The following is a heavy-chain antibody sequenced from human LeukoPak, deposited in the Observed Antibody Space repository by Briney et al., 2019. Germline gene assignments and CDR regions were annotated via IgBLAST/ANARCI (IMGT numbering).Heavy chain of an antibody. CDR3: ARSPGVGYCSSTSCYRLDYYYGMDV. D-gene: IGHD2-2*02. V-gene: IGHV4-59*01. Sequence: SETLSLTCTVSGGSISSYYWSWIRQPPGKGLEWIGYIYYSGSTNYNPSLKSRVTISVDTSKNPFSLKLSSVTAADTAVYYCARSPGVGYCSSTSCYRLDYYYGMDVWGQGTTVTVSS. CDR2: IYYSGST. CDR1: GGSISSYY. J-gene: IGHJ6*02.